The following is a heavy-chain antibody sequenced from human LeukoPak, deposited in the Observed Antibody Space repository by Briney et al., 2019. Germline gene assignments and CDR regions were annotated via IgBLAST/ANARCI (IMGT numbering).Heavy chain of an antibody. CDR3: ARRNYGDPRWFDP. CDR2: MNTNSGNI. Sequence: ASVKVSCKASRYTFTSYDINWVRQATGQGLEWMGWMNTNSGNIGYALKFQGRVTMTRNTSISTAYMELTGLTSGDTAVYYCARRNYGDPRWFDPWGQGTLVTVSS. CDR1: RYTFTSYD. D-gene: IGHD2-21*01. J-gene: IGHJ5*02. V-gene: IGHV1-8*01.